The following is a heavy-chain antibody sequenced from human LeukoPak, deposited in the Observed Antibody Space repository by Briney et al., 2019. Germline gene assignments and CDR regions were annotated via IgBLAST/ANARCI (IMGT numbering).Heavy chain of an antibody. J-gene: IGHJ4*02. D-gene: IGHD1-1*01. CDR3: AKERQLEPFDC. CDR2: ISWNSGSI. Sequence: GGSLRLSCAASGFTFDDYAMHWVRQAPGKGLEWVSGISWNSGSIGYADSVKGRFTISRDNAKNSLYLQMNSLRADDTAVYYCAKERQLEPFDCWGQGTLVTVSS. CDR1: GFTFDDYA. V-gene: IGHV3-9*01.